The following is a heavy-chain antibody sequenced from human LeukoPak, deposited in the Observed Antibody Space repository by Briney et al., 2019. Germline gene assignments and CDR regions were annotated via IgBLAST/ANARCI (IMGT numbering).Heavy chain of an antibody. Sequence: ASVKVSCKASRYTFTSFDINWVRQASGQGLEWLGGMNPNSGNTDYAQKFQGRVTMTRNTSKSTAYMELSSLRSEDTAVYYCALLFRGRIAVAGNHWGQGTLVTVSS. CDR1: RYTFTSFD. CDR2: MNPNSGNT. V-gene: IGHV1-8*01. CDR3: ALLFRGRIAVAGNH. J-gene: IGHJ5*02. D-gene: IGHD6-19*01.